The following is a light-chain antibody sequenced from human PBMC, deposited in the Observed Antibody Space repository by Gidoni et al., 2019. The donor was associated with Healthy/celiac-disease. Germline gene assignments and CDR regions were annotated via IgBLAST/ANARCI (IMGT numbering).Light chain of an antibody. V-gene: IGKV3-15*01. J-gene: IGKJ1*01. CDR1: QGVSSY. CDR2: GAS. CDR3: QQYNNLPRT. Sequence: EIVLTQAPATLSVSPGDRATLSCRASQGVSSYLAWYQQKPGQAPRLLIYGASTMATGIPARFSGSGSGTEFTLTISSLQSEDFAVYYCQQYNNLPRTFGQGTKVEIK.